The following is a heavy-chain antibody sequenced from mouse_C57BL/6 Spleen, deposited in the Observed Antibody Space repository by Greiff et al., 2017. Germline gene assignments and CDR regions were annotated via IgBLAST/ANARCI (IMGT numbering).Heavy chain of an antibody. J-gene: IGHJ4*01. Sequence: VQLKESGEGLVKPGGSLKLSCAASGFTFSSYAMSWVRQTPEKRLEWVAYISSGGDYIYYADTVKGRFTISRDNARNTLYLQMSSLKSQDTAMYDCTRDRITTVVAPYAMDYWGQGTSVTVSS. D-gene: IGHD1-1*01. CDR2: ISSGGDYI. CDR3: TRDRITTVVAPYAMDY. V-gene: IGHV5-9-1*02. CDR1: GFTFSSYA.